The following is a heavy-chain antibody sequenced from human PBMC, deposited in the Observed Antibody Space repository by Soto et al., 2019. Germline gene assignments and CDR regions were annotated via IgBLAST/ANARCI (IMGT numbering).Heavy chain of an antibody. CDR3: ARKAQEWLLFGDAFDI. CDR2: ISAYNGNT. D-gene: IGHD3-3*01. V-gene: IGHV1-18*01. J-gene: IGHJ3*02. Sequence: GASVKVSCKASGYTFTSYGISWVRQAPGQGLEWMGWISAYNGNTNYAQKLQGRVTMTTDTSTSTAYMELRSLRSDDTAVYYCARKAQEWLLFGDAFDIRGQGTMVTVSS. CDR1: GYTFTSYG.